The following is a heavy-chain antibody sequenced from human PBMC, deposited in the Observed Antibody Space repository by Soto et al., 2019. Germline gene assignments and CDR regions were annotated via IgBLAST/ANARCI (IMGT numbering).Heavy chain of an antibody. J-gene: IGHJ6*02. V-gene: IGHV4-59*08. D-gene: IGHD3-10*01. CDR2: VHHSWGS. Sequence: QVQLQESGPGLVKPSETLSLSCTVSGGSISSYYWSWIRQSPGKRMEWIGYVHHSWGSSYNPSLQRRVPISRDTSKSQFSLKVTSVTATDTAVYYCARQGFGPLHGLVGVWGQGTTVTVSS. CDR1: GGSISSYY. CDR3: ARQGFGPLHGLVGV.